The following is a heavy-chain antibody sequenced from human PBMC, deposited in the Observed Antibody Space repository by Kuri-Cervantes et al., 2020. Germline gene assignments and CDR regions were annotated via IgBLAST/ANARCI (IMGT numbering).Heavy chain of an antibody. V-gene: IGHV3-30*03. D-gene: IGHD6-25*01. CDR2: ISYDGNNK. CDR1: GFTFSSYG. Sequence: GESLKISCAASGFTFSSYGMHWVRQAPGKGLEWMAVISYDGNNKYYADSVKGRFTISRDNSKNTLYLQMNSLRVEDTAVYYCARRGPGLDWGQGTLVTVSS. J-gene: IGHJ4*02. CDR3: ARRGPGLD.